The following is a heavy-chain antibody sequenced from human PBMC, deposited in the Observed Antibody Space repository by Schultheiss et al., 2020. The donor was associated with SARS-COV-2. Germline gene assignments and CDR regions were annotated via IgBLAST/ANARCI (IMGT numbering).Heavy chain of an antibody. J-gene: IGHJ4*02. Sequence: SETLSLTCAVSGGSISSGGYSWSWIRQPPGKGLEWIGYIYHSGSTYYNPSLKSRVTISVDTSKNQFSLKLSSVTAADTAVYYCARTPRITIFGVVSMFDYWGQGTLVTVSS. V-gene: IGHV4-30-2*05. D-gene: IGHD3-3*01. CDR2: IYHSGST. CDR1: GGSISSGGYS. CDR3: ARTPRITIFGVVSMFDY.